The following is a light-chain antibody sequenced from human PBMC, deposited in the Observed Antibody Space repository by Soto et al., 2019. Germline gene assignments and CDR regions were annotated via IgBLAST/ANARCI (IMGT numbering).Light chain of an antibody. J-gene: IGLJ1*01. V-gene: IGLV2-8*01. CDR1: SSDVGGYDY. Sequence: QSVLTQPPSASGSPGQSVTISCTGTSSDVGGYDYVSWYQEHPGKAPKVMIYEVNRRPSGVPDRFSGSKSGNTASLTVSGLQAEDEADYYCASYSGSNIFDVFGTGTKVTVL. CDR2: EVN. CDR3: ASYSGSNIFDV.